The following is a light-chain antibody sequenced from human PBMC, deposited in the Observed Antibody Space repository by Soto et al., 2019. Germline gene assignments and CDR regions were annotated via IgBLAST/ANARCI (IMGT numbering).Light chain of an antibody. CDR2: GAS. Sequence: EIVMTQSPATLSVSPGERATVSCRASQSVSSNLAWYQQKPGQAPRLLIYGASTRATGIPARFSGSGSGTEFTLTISSLQSEDFAVYYCQQYNNWPPRPFGQGTKLEIK. CDR3: QQYNNWPPRP. V-gene: IGKV3-15*01. CDR1: QSVSSN. J-gene: IGKJ2*01.